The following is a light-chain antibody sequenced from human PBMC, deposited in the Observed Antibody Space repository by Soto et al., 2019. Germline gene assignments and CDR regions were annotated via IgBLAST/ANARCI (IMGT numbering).Light chain of an antibody. J-gene: IGKJ1*01. CDR2: DAS. Sequence: EIVLTQSPATLSLSPGESATLSCGASQSVSSHLAWYQQKPGQAPRLLIYDASNRATGIPARFSGSGSGTDFTLTISSLEPEDFAVYYCQQRSSWPLTFGQGTKVEIK. V-gene: IGKV3-11*01. CDR3: QQRSSWPLT. CDR1: QSVSSH.